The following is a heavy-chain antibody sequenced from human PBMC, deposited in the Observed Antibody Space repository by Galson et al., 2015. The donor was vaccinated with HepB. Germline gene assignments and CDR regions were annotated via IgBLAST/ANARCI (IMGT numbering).Heavy chain of an antibody. D-gene: IGHD3-22*01. Sequence: PALVKPTQTLTLTCTFSGFSLRTSGVGVGWIRQPPGKALEWLALIFWDDEKHYSPPLKSRLTITKDTSKNQVVLTLTNMDPVDTATYYCARTTRDTYYYHTSGYYYGSVFDMWGQGTMVTVSS. CDR2: IFWDDEK. CDR3: ARTTRDTYYYHTSGYYYGSVFDM. J-gene: IGHJ3*02. CDR1: GFSLRTSGVG. V-gene: IGHV2-5*02.